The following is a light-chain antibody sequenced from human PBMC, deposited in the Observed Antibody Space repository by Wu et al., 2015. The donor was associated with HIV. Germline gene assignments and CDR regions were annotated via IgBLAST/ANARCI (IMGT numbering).Light chain of an antibody. Sequence: ERVMTQSPATLSMSPGERATLSCRASQSVSSNLAWYQQKPGQAPRLLIYGASTRATGIPARFSGSGSGTEFTLTISSMQSEDFAVYYCQQYNNWPPLTFSGGTKVEIK. CDR1: QSVSSN. J-gene: IGKJ4*01. CDR3: QQYNNWPPLT. CDR2: GAS. V-gene: IGKV3-15*01.